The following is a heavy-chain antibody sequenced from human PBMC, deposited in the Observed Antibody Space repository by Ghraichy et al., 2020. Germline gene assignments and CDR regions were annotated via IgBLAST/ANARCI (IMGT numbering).Heavy chain of an antibody. V-gene: IGHV4-39*07. CDR3: ARFVWAYYYDSSGSAVDY. D-gene: IGHD3-22*01. CDR2: IYYSGST. CDR1: GGSISSSSYY. J-gene: IGHJ4*02. Sequence: SETLSLTCTVSGGSISSSSYYWGWIRQPPRKGLEWIGSIYYSGSTYYNPSLKSRVTISVDTSKNQFSLKLSSVTAADTAVYYCARFVWAYYYDSSGSAVDYWGQGTLVTVSS.